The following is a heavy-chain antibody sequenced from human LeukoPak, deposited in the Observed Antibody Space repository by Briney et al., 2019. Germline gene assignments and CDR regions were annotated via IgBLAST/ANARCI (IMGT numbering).Heavy chain of an antibody. V-gene: IGHV5-51*01. CDR1: GYTFTTYW. CDR3: ARRIAGSGVDY. CDR2: ICPGDSDT. D-gene: IGHD6-13*01. J-gene: IGHJ4*02. Sequence: GEPLKISCKVSGYTFTTYWIGWVRQMPGKGLEWMGIICPGDSDTRYSPSFQGQVTISADKPISTAYLQWRSLKASDSAMYYCARRIAGSGVDYWGQGTLVTVSS.